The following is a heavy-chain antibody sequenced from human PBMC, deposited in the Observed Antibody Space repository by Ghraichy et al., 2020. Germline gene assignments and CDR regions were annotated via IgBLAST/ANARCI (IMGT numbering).Heavy chain of an antibody. CDR3: AREDYDSSGPHFDY. CDR1: GGSISSGGYY. CDR2: IYYSGST. V-gene: IGHV4-31*03. J-gene: IGHJ4*02. Sequence: SETLSLTCTVSGGSISSGGYYWSWIRQHPGKGLEWIGYIYYSGSTYYNPSLKSRVTISVDTSKNQFSLKLSSVTAADTAVYYCAREDYDSSGPHFDYWGQGTLVTVSS. D-gene: IGHD3-22*01.